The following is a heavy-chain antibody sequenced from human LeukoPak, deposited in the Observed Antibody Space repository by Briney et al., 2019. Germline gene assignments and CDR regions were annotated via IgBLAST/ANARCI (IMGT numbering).Heavy chain of an antibody. Sequence: PSETLSLTCAVYGGSFSGYYWSWIRQPPGKGLEWIGEINHSGSTNYNPSLKSRVTISVDTSKNQFSLKLSSVPAADTTVYYCARGCIAAVPYYFDYWGQGTLVTVSS. V-gene: IGHV4-34*01. D-gene: IGHD6-13*01. CDR2: INHSGST. J-gene: IGHJ4*02. CDR3: ARGCIAAVPYYFDY. CDR1: GGSFSGYY.